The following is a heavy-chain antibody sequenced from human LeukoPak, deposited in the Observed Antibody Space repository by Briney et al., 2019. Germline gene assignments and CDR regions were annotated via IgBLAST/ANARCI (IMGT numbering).Heavy chain of an antibody. Sequence: PSETLSLTCAVYGGSFSGYYWSWIRQPPGKGLEWIGEINHSGSTNYNPSLKSRVTISVDTSKNQFSLKLSSVTAADTAVYYCARGRNYDDSSGYGDFDYWGQGTLVTVSS. CDR1: GGSFSGYY. J-gene: IGHJ4*02. CDR2: INHSGST. V-gene: IGHV4-34*01. D-gene: IGHD3-22*01. CDR3: ARGRNYDDSSGYGDFDY.